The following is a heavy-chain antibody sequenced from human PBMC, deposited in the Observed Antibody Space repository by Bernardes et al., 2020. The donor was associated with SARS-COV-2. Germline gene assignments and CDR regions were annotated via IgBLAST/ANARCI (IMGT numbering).Heavy chain of an antibody. V-gene: IGHV3-23*01. J-gene: IGHJ5*02. CDR3: AKCEIGVVTLRPNWFDP. CDR2: ISGSGGIT. D-gene: IGHD2-21*01. CDR1: GFTFSSYS. Sequence: GSLRLSCAASGFTFSSYSMSWVRQAPGKGLEWVSGISGSGGITYYADSVKGRFTISRDNSKNTLYLQMNSLRAEDTAVYYCAKCEIGVVTLRPNWFDPWGQGTLVTVSS.